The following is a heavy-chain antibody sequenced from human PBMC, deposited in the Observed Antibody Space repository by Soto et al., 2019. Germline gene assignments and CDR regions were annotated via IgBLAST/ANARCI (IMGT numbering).Heavy chain of an antibody. CDR1: GGTFSSYA. D-gene: IGHD1-1*01. Sequence: ASVKVSCKASGGTFSSYAISWVRQAPGQGLEWMGGIIPIFGTANYAQKFQGRVTITADESTSTAYMELSSLRSEDTAVYYCASSTGTRAEYYYYGMDFWGQGTAVTVSS. V-gene: IGHV1-69*13. J-gene: IGHJ6*02. CDR2: IIPIFGTA. CDR3: ASSTGTRAEYYYYGMDF.